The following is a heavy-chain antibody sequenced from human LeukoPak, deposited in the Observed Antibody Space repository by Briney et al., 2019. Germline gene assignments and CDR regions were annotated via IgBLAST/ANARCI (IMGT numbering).Heavy chain of an antibody. Sequence: GSLRLSCAASGFTFSSYAMSWVRQAPGKGLEWVSAISGSGGSTYYADSVKGRFTISRDNAKNTLYLQMNGLRVEDTAVYYCVVWGEDRSGHRFDFWGQGTLVTVSS. D-gene: IGHD3-22*01. CDR2: ISGSGGST. J-gene: IGHJ4*02. CDR3: VVWGEDRSGHRFDF. CDR1: GFTFSSYA. V-gene: IGHV3-23*01.